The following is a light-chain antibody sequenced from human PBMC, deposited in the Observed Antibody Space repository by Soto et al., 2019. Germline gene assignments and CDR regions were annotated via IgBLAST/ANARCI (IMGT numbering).Light chain of an antibody. V-gene: IGKV1-5*03. CDR3: QQYNSYSPST. CDR2: KAS. J-gene: IGKJ2*02. Sequence: DLQMTQSPSTLSASVGDRVTNTCRASQSISSWLAWYQQKPGKAPKLLIYKASSLESGVPSRFSGSGSGTEFTLTISSLQPDDFATYYCQQYNSYSPSTFGQGTKLEIK. CDR1: QSISSW.